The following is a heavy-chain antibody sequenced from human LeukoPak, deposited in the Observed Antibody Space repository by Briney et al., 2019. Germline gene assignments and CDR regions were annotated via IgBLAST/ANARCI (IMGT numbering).Heavy chain of an antibody. CDR1: GGSISRSSYY. D-gene: IGHD6-13*01. J-gene: IGHJ4*02. V-gene: IGHV4-39*01. CDR2: IYYSGNT. Sequence: SETLSLTXTVSGGSISRSSYYWGWIRQPPGKGLEWIGSIYYSGNTYYSPSLKSRVTISVDMSTNQFSLRLSSVTAADTAVYYCARQGGGFSNDYWGQGTLVTVSS. CDR3: ARQGGGFSNDY.